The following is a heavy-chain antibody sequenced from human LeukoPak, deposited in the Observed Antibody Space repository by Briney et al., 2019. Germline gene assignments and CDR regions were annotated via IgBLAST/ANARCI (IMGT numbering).Heavy chain of an antibody. CDR2: IHRSGSP. CDR3: AREILGGFNPGAY. Sequence: SETLSLTCTVSLDSTTSNFWSWVRQPPGKGLEWVGEIHRSGSPNYNPSLQSRVTISIDRSRDQIVLELSSVTAADTAVYYCAREILGGFNPGAYWAQGTLVTVSS. J-gene: IGHJ4*02. V-gene: IGHV4-4*02. CDR1: LDSTTSNF. D-gene: IGHD1-14*01.